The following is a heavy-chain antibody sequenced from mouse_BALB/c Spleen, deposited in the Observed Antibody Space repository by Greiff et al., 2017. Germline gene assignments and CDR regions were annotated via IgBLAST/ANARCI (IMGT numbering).Heavy chain of an antibody. CDR1: GFTFSSYT. CDR2: ISSGGSYT. D-gene: IGHD4-1*01. Sequence: EVKLVESGGGLVKPGGSLKLSCAASGFTFSSYTMSWVRQTPEKRLEWVATISSGGSYTYYPDSVKGRFTISRDNAKNTLYLQMSSLKSEDTAMYYCTRDGGLLTGSMDYWGQGTSVTVSS. J-gene: IGHJ4*01. V-gene: IGHV5-6-4*01. CDR3: TRDGGLLTGSMDY.